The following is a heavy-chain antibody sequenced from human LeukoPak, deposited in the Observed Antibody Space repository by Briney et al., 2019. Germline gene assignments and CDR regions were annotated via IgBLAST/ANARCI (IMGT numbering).Heavy chain of an antibody. J-gene: IGHJ4*02. CDR1: GYFISSGYY. CDR2: IYHSGTT. CDR3: ARDGSGSGSPFDY. Sequence: SETLSLTCTVSGYFISSGYYWAWIRQPPGKGLEWIGSIYHSGTTYYNPSLKSRVTISVDTSKNQFSLKLNSVTAADTAVYYCARDGSGSGSPFDYWGLGTLVTVSS. D-gene: IGHD3-22*01. V-gene: IGHV4-38-2*02.